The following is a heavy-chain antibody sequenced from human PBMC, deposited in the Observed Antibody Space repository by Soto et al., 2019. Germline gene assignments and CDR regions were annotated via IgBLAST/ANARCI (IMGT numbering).Heavy chain of an antibody. CDR3: ARLKAFSWYAEYFQH. J-gene: IGHJ1*01. D-gene: IGHD6-13*01. Sequence: PSETLSLTCTVSGGSISSSSYYWGWIRQPPGKGLEWIGSIYYSGSTYYNPSLKSRVTISVDTSKNQFSLKLISVTAADTAVYYCARLKAFSWYAEYFQHWGQGTLVTVSS. CDR2: IYYSGST. CDR1: GGSISSSSYY. V-gene: IGHV4-39*01.